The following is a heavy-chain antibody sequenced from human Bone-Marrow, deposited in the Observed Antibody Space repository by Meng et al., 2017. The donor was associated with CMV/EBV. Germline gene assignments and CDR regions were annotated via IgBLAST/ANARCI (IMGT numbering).Heavy chain of an antibody. D-gene: IGHD2-2*03. V-gene: IGHV4-39*07. CDR1: GGSISSSSYY. Sequence: SETLSLTCTVSGGSISSSSYYWGWIRQPPGKGLEWIGSIYYSGSTYYNPSLKSRVTISVDTSKNQFSLKLSSVTAADTAIYYCARGESGYWYSMDVWGQGTTVTGSS. CDR2: IYYSGST. J-gene: IGHJ6*02. CDR3: ARGESGYWYSMDV.